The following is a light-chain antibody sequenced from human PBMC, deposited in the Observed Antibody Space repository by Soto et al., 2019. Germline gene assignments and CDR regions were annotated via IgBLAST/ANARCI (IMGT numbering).Light chain of an antibody. Sequence: QSVLTQPPSVSGAPGQRVTISCTGSSSNIGAGYDVHWYQQLPGTAPELLIYGNINRPSGVPDRFSGSESGTSASLAITGLQAEDEADYYCQSYDSSLSGVIFGGGTQLTVL. J-gene: IGLJ2*01. CDR2: GNI. CDR1: SSNIGAGYD. V-gene: IGLV1-40*01. CDR3: QSYDSSLSGVI.